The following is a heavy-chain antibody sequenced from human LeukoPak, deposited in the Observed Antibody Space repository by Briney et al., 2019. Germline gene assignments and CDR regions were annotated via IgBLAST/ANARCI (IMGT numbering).Heavy chain of an antibody. CDR2: INPSGGST. Sequence: ASVKVSCKASGYIFTYYYMHWVRQAPGQGLEWMGIINPSGGSTSYAQKFQGRVTITTDESTSTAYMELSSLRSEDTAVYYCAGEGLELGAFDIWGQGAMVTVSS. J-gene: IGHJ3*02. CDR1: GYIFTYYY. D-gene: IGHD1-7*01. CDR3: AGEGLELGAFDI. V-gene: IGHV1-46*01.